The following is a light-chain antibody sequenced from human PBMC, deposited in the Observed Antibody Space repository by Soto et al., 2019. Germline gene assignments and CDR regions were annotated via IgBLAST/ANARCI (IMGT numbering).Light chain of an antibody. Sequence: QSVLTQSPSASASLGASVKLTCTLSSLRSSYAIAWHQQRPEKGPRYLMKLNSDGSHSKGDGIPDRFSGSSSGAERYLTISSLQSEDEADYYCQTWVTGIQVFGGGTKLTVL. CDR1: SLRSSYA. J-gene: IGLJ2*01. V-gene: IGLV4-69*01. CDR2: LNSDGSH. CDR3: QTWVTGIQV.